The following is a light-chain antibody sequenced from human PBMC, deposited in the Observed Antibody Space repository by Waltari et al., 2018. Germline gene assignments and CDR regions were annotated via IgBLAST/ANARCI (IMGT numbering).Light chain of an antibody. Sequence: EIVLTQSPATLSLSPGERATLSCRASQSVSSYLAWYQQKPGQTPRLLIYSASNRATGIPTRFSGSGSGSDFTLTISSLEPEDSAVYYCQQRGNWPRTFGQGTKVEIK. J-gene: IGKJ1*01. CDR3: QQRGNWPRT. CDR1: QSVSSY. CDR2: SAS. V-gene: IGKV3-11*01.